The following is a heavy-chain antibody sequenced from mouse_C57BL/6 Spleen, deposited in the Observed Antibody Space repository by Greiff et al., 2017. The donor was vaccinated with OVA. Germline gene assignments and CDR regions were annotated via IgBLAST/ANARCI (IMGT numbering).Heavy chain of an antibody. CDR1: GYTFTSYW. D-gene: IGHD1-1*01. J-gene: IGHJ2*01. V-gene: IGHV1-59*01. Sequence: QVQLQQPGAELVRPGTSVKLSCKASGYTFTSYWMHWVKQRPGQGLEWIGVIDPSDSYTNYNPTFTGQATLTVDTSSSTAYMQLSILTSEDSAVYYCARGTTVVVDYWGQGTTLTVSS. CDR3: ARGTTVVVDY. CDR2: IDPSDSYT.